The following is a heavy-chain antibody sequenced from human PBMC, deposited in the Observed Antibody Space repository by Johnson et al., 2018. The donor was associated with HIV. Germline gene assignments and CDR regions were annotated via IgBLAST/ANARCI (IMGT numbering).Heavy chain of an antibody. J-gene: IGHJ3*02. D-gene: IGHD5-18*01. CDR1: GFTFSSYA. CDR3: TTDKQLWLTVDI. Sequence: VQLVESGGGVVQPGRSLRLSCAASGFTFSSYAMHWVRQAPGKGLEWVGRTRNKANSYTTEYAASVKGRFTISRDDSKNSLYLQMNSLKTEDTAVYYCTTDKQLWLTVDIWGQGTMVTVSS. CDR2: TRNKANSYTT. V-gene: IGHV3-72*01.